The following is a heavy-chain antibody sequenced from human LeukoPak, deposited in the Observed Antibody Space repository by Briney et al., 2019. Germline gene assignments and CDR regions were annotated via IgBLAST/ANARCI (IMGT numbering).Heavy chain of an antibody. CDR1: DGSFNDYF. V-gene: IGHV4-34*01. CDR2: INHSGST. J-gene: IGHJ4*02. CDR3: ARDRGVYSRTLED. D-gene: IGHD6-13*01. Sequence: SETLSLTCAVYDGSFNDYFWSWVRQPPGKGLEWIGEINHSGSTNYNPSLKRRVSLSLDTSKRQFSLKLRSVTAADTAVYYCARDRGVYSRTLEDWGQGTLVTVSS.